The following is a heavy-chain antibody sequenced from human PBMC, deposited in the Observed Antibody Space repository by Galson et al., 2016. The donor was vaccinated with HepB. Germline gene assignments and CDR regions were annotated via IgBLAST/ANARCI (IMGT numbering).Heavy chain of an antibody. V-gene: IGHV7-4-1*02. CDR3: SRALIRSAGRAMVFGY. CDR1: GYSFATYT. CDR2: SNTNTGNS. J-gene: IGHJ4*02. Sequence: SVKVSCKASGYSFATYTMNWVRQAPGQGLEWMGWSNTNTGNSLYAQDFTGRFVFSLDASVSTAYLQISSIKAEDTAVYYCSRALIRSAGRAMVFGYWGQGTLVTVSS. D-gene: IGHD5-18*01.